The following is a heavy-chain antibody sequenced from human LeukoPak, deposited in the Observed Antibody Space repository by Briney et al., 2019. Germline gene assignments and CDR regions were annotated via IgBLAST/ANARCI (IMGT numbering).Heavy chain of an antibody. CDR2: MSGSGAST. Sequence: GGSLRLSCAASGFTFSSYAMSWVRQAPGKGLEWVSAMSGSGASTYSADSVKGRFTISRDNSKNTLYLQMNSLRAEDTALYYCAKDTEYYYDSSGHAFDIWGQGTMVTVSS. CDR3: AKDTEYYYDSSGHAFDI. J-gene: IGHJ3*02. V-gene: IGHV3-23*01. CDR1: GFTFSSYA. D-gene: IGHD3-22*01.